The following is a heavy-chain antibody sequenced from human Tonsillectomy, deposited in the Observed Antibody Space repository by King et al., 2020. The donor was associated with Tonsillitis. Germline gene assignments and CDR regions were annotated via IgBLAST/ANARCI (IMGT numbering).Heavy chain of an antibody. Sequence: VQLVESGGGLVQPGGALKLSCAASGFTFSGSAMHWVRQASGKGLEWVGRFRSKANSYATIYAASVKGRFTISRDDSKKTAYLQMNSLKTEDTAVYYCTRVTDGDLYYWGQGTLVTVSS. J-gene: IGHJ4*02. CDR1: GFTFSGSA. V-gene: IGHV3-73*01. D-gene: IGHD4-17*01. CDR3: TRVTDGDLYY. CDR2: FRSKANSYAT.